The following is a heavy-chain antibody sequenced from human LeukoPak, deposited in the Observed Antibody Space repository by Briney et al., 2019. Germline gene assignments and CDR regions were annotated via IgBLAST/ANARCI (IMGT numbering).Heavy chain of an antibody. D-gene: IGHD1-26*01. CDR3: ARVGGWELHQGAFDY. V-gene: IGHV3-64*01. Sequence: GGSLRLSCAASGFTFSSYAMHWVRQAPGKGLEYVSAISSNGGSTYYPNSVKGRFTISRDNSKNTLYLQMGSLRAEDMAVYYCARVGGWELHQGAFDYWGQGTLVTVSS. J-gene: IGHJ4*02. CDR1: GFTFSSYA. CDR2: ISSNGGST.